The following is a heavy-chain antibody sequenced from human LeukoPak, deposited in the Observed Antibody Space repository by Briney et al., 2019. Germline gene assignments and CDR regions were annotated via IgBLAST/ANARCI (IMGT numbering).Heavy chain of an antibody. CDR2: IYHSGST. J-gene: IGHJ6*03. CDR3: ARDRGAWNPDYMDV. Sequence: SETLSLTCAVSGGSISSSNWWSWVRQPPGKGLEWIGEIYHSGSTNYNPSLKSRVTISVDKSKNQFSLKLSSVTAADTAVYYCARDRGAWNPDYMDVWGKGTTVTVSS. V-gene: IGHV4-4*02. CDR1: GGSISSSNW. D-gene: IGHD1-1*01.